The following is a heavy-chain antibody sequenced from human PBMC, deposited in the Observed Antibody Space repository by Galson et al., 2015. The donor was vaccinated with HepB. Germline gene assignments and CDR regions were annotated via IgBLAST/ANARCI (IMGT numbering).Heavy chain of an antibody. CDR2: INSDGIST. J-gene: IGHJ4*02. Sequence: SLRLSCAASGFTFSSYWMHWVRQAPGKGLVWVSRINSDGISTSYADSVKGRFTISRDNAKNTLYLQMNSLRAEDTAVYHCARDGPMVRGVSPFDYWGQGTLVTVSS. V-gene: IGHV3-74*01. D-gene: IGHD3-10*01. CDR1: GFTFSSYW. CDR3: ARDGPMVRGVSPFDY.